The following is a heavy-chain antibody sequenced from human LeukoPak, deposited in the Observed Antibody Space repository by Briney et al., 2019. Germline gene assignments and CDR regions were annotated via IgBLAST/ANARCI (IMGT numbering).Heavy chain of an antibody. CDR2: INTDGSET. Sequence: GGSLRLSCEASGFTFSSYWMHWVRQVPGKGLMWVSRINTDGSETTYADSVKGRFTISRDNAKNSLYLQMNSLRAEDTAVYYCARDGYNIYDYWGQGTLVTVSS. J-gene: IGHJ4*02. CDR1: GFTFSSYW. CDR3: ARDGYNIYDY. V-gene: IGHV3-74*03. D-gene: IGHD5-24*01.